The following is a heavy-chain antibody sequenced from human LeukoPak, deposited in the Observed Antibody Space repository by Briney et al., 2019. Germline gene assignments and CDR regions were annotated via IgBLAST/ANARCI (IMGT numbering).Heavy chain of an antibody. Sequence: ASVKLSCKASGYTFTNNGISWVWQAHGQGLEWMGWISTYNGNTNYAQKLQVRVTMTTDTSTSTAYMELRSLRSDDTAVYYCARSGGWAYGDYDGFIAFDIWGQGTMVTVSS. CDR1: GYTFTNNG. CDR2: ISTYNGNT. CDR3: ARSGGWAYGDYDGFIAFDI. V-gene: IGHV1-18*01. D-gene: IGHD4-17*01. J-gene: IGHJ3*02.